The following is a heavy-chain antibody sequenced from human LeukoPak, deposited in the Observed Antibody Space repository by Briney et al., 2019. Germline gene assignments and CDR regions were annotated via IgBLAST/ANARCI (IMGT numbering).Heavy chain of an antibody. CDR3: ARLPSLWFGTTNWFDP. CDR1: GDSISSSSSY. D-gene: IGHD3-10*01. J-gene: IGHJ5*02. Sequence: PSETLSLTCTVSGDSISSSSSYWSWIRQPPGKGLEWIGEINHSGSTNYNPSLKSRVTISVDTSKNQFSLKLSSVTAADTAVYYCARLPSLWFGTTNWFDPWGQGTLVTVSS. V-gene: IGHV4-39*07. CDR2: INHSGST.